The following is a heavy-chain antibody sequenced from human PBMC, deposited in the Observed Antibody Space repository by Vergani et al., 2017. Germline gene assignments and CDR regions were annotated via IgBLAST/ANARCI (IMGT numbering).Heavy chain of an antibody. V-gene: IGHV1-46*01. J-gene: IGHJ6*02. CDR2: INPSGGST. CDR3: AREGGIAAAGTEYYYYYGMDV. Sequence: VPLVPSGAAVKKPGASVKVSCKASGYTFTSYYLHWVRQAPGQGLEWLGLINPSGGSTSYAQKLQGRVTMTRDTSTSTVYMELSSLRSEDTAVYYCAREGGIAAAGTEYYYYYGMDVWGQGTTVTVSS. CDR1: GYTFTSYY. D-gene: IGHD6-13*01.